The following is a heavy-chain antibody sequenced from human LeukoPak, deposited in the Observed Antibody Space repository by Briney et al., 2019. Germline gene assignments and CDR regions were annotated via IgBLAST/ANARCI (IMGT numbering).Heavy chain of an antibody. CDR1: GGSIGSSNW. CDR2: IYHSGST. CDR3: ASHYDSSGYPPH. V-gene: IGHV4-4*02. J-gene: IGHJ4*02. D-gene: IGHD3-22*01. Sequence: SETLSLTCAVSGGSIGSSNWWSWVRQPPGKGLEWIGEIYHSGSTNYNPSLKSRVTISVDKSKNQFSLKLSSVTAADTAVYYCASHYDSSGYPPHWGQGTLVTVSS.